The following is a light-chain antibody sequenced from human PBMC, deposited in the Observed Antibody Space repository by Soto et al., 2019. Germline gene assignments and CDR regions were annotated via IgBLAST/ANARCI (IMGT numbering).Light chain of an antibody. CDR2: GNR. CDR1: TSNLGAGYD. Sequence: QSVLTQPPSVSGAPGQRVTLSCTGNTSNLGAGYDVHWYQQLPGAAPKLVIFGNRNRPSGVPERFSGSKSGTSASLTITGLQAEDEADYYCQVYDYILTASVFGGGTKLTVL. CDR3: QVYDYILTASV. V-gene: IGLV1-40*01. J-gene: IGLJ3*02.